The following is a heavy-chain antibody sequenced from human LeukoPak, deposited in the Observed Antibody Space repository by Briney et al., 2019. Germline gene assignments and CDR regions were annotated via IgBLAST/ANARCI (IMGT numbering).Heavy chain of an antibody. J-gene: IGHJ4*02. V-gene: IGHV4-34*01. Sequence: PSETLSLTCAVYGGSFSGYYWNWIRHPPGKGLEWIGAINHSGSTNYNPSLKSRVTISVDTSKNQSSLKQSAVTAADTAVYYCARCGVVASGTNYWGQGTLVTVSS. CDR1: GGSFSGYY. CDR3: ARCGVVASGTNY. D-gene: IGHD6-13*01. CDR2: INHSGST.